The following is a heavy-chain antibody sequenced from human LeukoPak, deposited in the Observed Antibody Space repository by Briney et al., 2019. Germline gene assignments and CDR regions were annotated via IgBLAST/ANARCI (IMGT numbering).Heavy chain of an antibody. CDR1: GGSISSYY. Sequence: SETLSLTCTVSGGSISSYYWSWIRQPAGKGLEWIGRIYTSGSTNYHPSLMSRVTMSVDTSKNQFSLNLSSVTAADTAVYYCAREGSYRPLDYWGQGTPVTVSS. V-gene: IGHV4-4*07. CDR3: AREGSYRPLDY. J-gene: IGHJ4*02. D-gene: IGHD1-26*01. CDR2: IYTSGST.